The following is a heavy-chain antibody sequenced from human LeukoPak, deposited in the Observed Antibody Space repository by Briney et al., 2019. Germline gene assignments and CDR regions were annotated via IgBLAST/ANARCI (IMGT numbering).Heavy chain of an antibody. Sequence: PSETLSLTCTVSGGSISSSSYYWGWIRQPPGTGLEWIGSIYYSGSTYYNPSLKSRVTISVDTSKNQFSLKLSSVTAADTAVYYCARMPSITRGYFDYWGQGTLVTVSS. CDR1: GGSISSSSYY. D-gene: IGHD3-10*01. V-gene: IGHV4-39*01. J-gene: IGHJ4*02. CDR3: ARMPSITRGYFDY. CDR2: IYYSGST.